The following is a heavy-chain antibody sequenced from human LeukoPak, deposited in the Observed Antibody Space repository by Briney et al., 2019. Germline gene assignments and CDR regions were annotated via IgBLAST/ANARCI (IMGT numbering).Heavy chain of an antibody. CDR1: GYTFTSYD. D-gene: IGHD2-2*01. CDR2: INPNSDNT. J-gene: IGHJ4*02. CDR3: AIGAVGFDY. Sequence: ASVKVSCKASGYTFTSYDVNWVRQATGQGLEWMGWINPNSDNTDYAQKFQGRVTFTRNTSINTAYVELTSLRSEDTAVYYCAIGAVGFDYWGQGTLVTVSS. V-gene: IGHV1-8*03.